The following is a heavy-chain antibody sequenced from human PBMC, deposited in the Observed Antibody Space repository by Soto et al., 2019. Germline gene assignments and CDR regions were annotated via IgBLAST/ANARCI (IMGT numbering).Heavy chain of an antibody. J-gene: IGHJ4*02. D-gene: IGHD6-6*01. CDR1: GFNFSNYA. CDR2: ISYDGSRT. V-gene: IGHV3-30*04. Sequence: PGGSLRLSCTASGFNFSNYAMHWVRQAPGKGLEWLAVISYDGSRTHDADSVKDRFIISRDNSKKMLYLQMSGLRREDTAIYYCARFKIAARFHFDSWGQGTLVTVSS. CDR3: ARFKIAARFHFDS.